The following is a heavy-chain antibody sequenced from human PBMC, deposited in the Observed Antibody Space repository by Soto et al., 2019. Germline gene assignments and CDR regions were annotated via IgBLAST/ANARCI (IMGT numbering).Heavy chain of an antibody. V-gene: IGHV3-30-3*01. D-gene: IGHD2-15*01. CDR1: GFTFSSYA. CDR2: ISYDGSNK. J-gene: IGHJ4*02. Sequence: GGSLRLSCAASGFTFSSYAMHWVRQAPGKGLEWVAVISYDGSNKYYADSVKGRFTISRDNSKNTLYLQMNSLRAEDTAVYYCARDDIVVVVAATGTGPFDYWGQGTLVTVSS. CDR3: ARDDIVVVVAATGTGPFDY.